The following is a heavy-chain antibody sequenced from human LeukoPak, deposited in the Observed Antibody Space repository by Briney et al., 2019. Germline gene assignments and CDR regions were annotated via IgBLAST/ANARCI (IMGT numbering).Heavy chain of an antibody. CDR2: IYTSGST. CDR3: ARGRPMVRGVHFDY. D-gene: IGHD3-10*01. CDR1: GGSISSYY. J-gene: IGHJ4*02. Sequence: PSETLSLTCTVSGGSISSYYWSWIRQPAGKGLEWIGRIYTSGSTNYNPSLKSRVTMSVDTSKNQFSLKLSSVTAADTAVYYCARGRPMVRGVHFDYWGQGTLVTVSS. V-gene: IGHV4-4*07.